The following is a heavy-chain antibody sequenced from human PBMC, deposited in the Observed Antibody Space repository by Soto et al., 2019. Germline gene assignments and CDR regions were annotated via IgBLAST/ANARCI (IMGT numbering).Heavy chain of an antibody. D-gene: IGHD3-9*01. V-gene: IGHV3-9*01. CDR3: AKDNDI. CDR2: ISWNSGSI. CDR1: GFTFDDYA. Sequence: GGSLRLSCAASGFTFDDYAMHWVRQAPGKGLEWVSGISWNSGSIGYADSVKGRFTISRDNAKNSLYLQMNSLRAEDTALYYCAKDNDIWGQGTLVTVS. J-gene: IGHJ4*02.